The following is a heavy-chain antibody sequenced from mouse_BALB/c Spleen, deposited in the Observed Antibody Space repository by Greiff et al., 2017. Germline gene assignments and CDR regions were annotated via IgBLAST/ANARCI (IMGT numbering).Heavy chain of an antibody. J-gene: IGHJ4*01. D-gene: IGHD1-1*02. CDR2: IDPETGGT. CDR1: GYTFTDYE. Sequence: QVQLQQSGAELVRPGASVTLSCKASGYTFTDYEMHWVKQTPVHGLEWIGAIDPETGGTAYNQKFKGKATLTADKSSSTAYMELRSLTPEDSAVYYCTRGGGYAMDYWGQGTSVTVSS. CDR3: TRGGGYAMDY. V-gene: IGHV1-15*01.